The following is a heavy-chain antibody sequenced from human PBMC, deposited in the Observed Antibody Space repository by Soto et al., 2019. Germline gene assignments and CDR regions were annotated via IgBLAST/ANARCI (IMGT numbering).Heavy chain of an antibody. J-gene: IGHJ6*02. CDR1: GFTVSSNY. CDR3: ARDFVVGGPTINYYYGMDV. V-gene: IGHV3-66*01. D-gene: IGHD1-26*01. CDR2: IYSAGNT. Sequence: EVQLVESGGDLVQPGGSLRLSCAASGFTVSSNYMSWVRQAPGKGLVWISIIYSAGNTYYADSVKGRFTISRDNSKNTLELQMKSLGAEDTAVYYCARDFVVGGPTINYYYGMDVWGQGTTVTVSS.